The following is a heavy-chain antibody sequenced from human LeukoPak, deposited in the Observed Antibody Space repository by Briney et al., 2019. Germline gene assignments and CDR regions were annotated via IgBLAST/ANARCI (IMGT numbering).Heavy chain of an antibody. CDR2: INHSGST. CDR1: GGSFSGYY. D-gene: IGHD2-2*01. J-gene: IGHJ4*02. V-gene: IGHV4-34*01. CDR3: ASAIVVVPAALGY. Sequence: SETLSLTCAVYGGSFSGYYWSWIRQPPGKGLEWIGEINHSGSTNYNPSLKSRVIISVDTSKNQFSLKLSSVTAADTAVYYCASAIVVVPAALGYWGQGTLVTVSS.